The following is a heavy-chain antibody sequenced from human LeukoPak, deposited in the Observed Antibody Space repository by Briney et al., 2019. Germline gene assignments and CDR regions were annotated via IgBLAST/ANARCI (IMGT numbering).Heavy chain of an antibody. CDR1: GFTFSSYA. D-gene: IGHD5-18*01. CDR2: VTGSGGTT. J-gene: IGHJ4*02. Sequence: GGSLRLSCAASGFTFSSYAMSWVRQTPGKGLEWVSGVTGSGGTTFYADSVKGRFTISRDNSKNTLYLQMNSLRAEDTAVYYCAKSSGYSNGSPEHFGYWGQGTLVTVSS. V-gene: IGHV3-23*01. CDR3: AKSSGYSNGSPEHFGY.